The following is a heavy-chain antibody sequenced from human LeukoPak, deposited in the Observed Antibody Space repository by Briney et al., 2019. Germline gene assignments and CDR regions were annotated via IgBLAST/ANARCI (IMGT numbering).Heavy chain of an antibody. Sequence: VASVKVSCKASGGTFSSYAISWVRQAPGQGLEWMGGIIPIFGTANYAQKFQGRVTITADESTSTAYMELSSLRSEDTAVYYCARVRSYYDFWSGYYTEDFDYWGQGTLVTVSS. CDR1: GGTFSSYA. D-gene: IGHD3-3*01. CDR2: IIPIFGTA. V-gene: IGHV1-69*01. CDR3: ARVRSYYDFWSGYYTEDFDY. J-gene: IGHJ4*02.